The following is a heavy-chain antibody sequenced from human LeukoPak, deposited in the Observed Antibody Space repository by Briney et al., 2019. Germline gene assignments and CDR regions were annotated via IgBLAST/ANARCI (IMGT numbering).Heavy chain of an antibody. V-gene: IGHV4-59*01. CDR1: GGSISSYY. CDR2: IYYSGST. CDR3: ARGPGYSSGWYVLSADY. Sequence: PSETLSLTCTVSGGSISSYYWSWIRQPPGKGLEWIGYIYYSGSTNYNPSLKSRVTISVDTSKNQFSLKLSSVTAADTAVYYCARGPGYSSGWYVLSADYWGQGTLVTASS. D-gene: IGHD6-19*01. J-gene: IGHJ4*02.